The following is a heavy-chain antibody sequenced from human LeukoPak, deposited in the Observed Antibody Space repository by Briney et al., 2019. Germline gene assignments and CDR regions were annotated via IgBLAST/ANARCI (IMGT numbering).Heavy chain of an antibody. V-gene: IGHV3-53*01. CDR3: ASLAAAGTAPFGY. D-gene: IGHD6-13*01. CDR2: IYSGGST. J-gene: IGHJ4*02. CDR1: GFTVSSNY. Sequence: GGSLRLSCAASGFTVSSNYMSWVRQAPGKGLEWVSVIYSGGSTYYADSVKGRFTISRDNSKNTLYLQMNSLRAEDTAVYYCASLAAAGTAPFGYWGQGTLVTVSS.